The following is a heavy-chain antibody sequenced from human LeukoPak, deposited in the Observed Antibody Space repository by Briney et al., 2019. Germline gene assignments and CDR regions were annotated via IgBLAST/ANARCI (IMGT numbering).Heavy chain of an antibody. CDR3: ARDITGSGWYRSNLNWFDP. V-gene: IGHV1-18*01. Sequence: ASVKVSCKASGYTFTSYGISWVRQAPGQGLEWMGWISASNGNTNYAQKLQGRVTMTTDTSTSTAYMELRSLRSDDTAVYYCARDITGSGWYRSNLNWFDPWGQGTLVTVSS. J-gene: IGHJ5*02. D-gene: IGHD6-19*01. CDR2: ISASNGNT. CDR1: GYTFTSYG.